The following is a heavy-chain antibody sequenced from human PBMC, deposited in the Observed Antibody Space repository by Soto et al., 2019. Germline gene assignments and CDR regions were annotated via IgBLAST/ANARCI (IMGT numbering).Heavy chain of an antibody. Sequence: GASVKVSCKVSGYTLTELSMHWVRQAPGKGLEWMGGFDPEDGETIYAQKFQGRVTMTEDTSTDTAYMELSSLRSEDTAVYYCATDVPLVADTQAFDIWGQGTMVTVSS. CDR2: FDPEDGET. CDR1: GYTLTELS. V-gene: IGHV1-24*01. D-gene: IGHD2-15*01. CDR3: ATDVPLVADTQAFDI. J-gene: IGHJ3*02.